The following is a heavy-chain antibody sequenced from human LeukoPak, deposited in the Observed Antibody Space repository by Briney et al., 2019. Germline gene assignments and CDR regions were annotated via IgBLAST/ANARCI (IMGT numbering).Heavy chain of an antibody. V-gene: IGHV4-30-2*01. J-gene: IGHJ4*02. Sequence: SQTLSLTCAVSGGSISSGGYSWSWIRQPPGKGLEWIGYIYHSGSTYYNPSLKSRVTISVDRSENQFSLKLSSVTAADTAVYYCAREGIGFDYWGQGTLVTVSS. CDR2: IYHSGST. CDR1: GGSISSGGYS. D-gene: IGHD6-13*01. CDR3: AREGIGFDY.